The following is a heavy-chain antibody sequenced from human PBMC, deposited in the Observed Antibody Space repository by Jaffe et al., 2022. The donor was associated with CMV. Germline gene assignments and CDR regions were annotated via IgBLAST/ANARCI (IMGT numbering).Heavy chain of an antibody. V-gene: IGHV3-33*08. D-gene: IGHD4-17*01. CDR2: IWYDGSNK. CDR3: ARDLFRATVTNWFDP. CDR1: GFTFSSYG. J-gene: IGHJ5*02. Sequence: QVQLVESGGGVVQPGRSLRLSCAASGFTFSSYGMHWVRQAPGKGLEWVAVIWYDGSNKYYADSVKGRFTISRDNSKNTLYLQMNSLRAEDTAVYYCARDLFRATVTNWFDPWGQGTLVTVSS.